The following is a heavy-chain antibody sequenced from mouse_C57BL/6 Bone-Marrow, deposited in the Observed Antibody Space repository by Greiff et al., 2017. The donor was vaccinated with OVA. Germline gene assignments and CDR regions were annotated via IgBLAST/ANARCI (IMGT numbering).Heavy chain of an antibody. Sequence: EVKLQESGAELVRPGASVKLSCTASGFNIKDDYMHWVKQRPEQGLEWIGWIDPENGDTEYASQFQGKATITADTSTNTAYLQLSSLTSEDTAVYYCTTWAAFAYWGQGTLVTVSA. CDR2: IDPENGDT. J-gene: IGHJ3*01. CDR3: TTWAAFAY. CDR1: GFNIKDDY. V-gene: IGHV14-4*01.